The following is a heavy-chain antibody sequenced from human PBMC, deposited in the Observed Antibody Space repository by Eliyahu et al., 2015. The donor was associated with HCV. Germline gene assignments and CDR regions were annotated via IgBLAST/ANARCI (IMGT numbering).Heavy chain of an antibody. CDR3: AKGGDYGGDYYFDY. J-gene: IGHJ4*02. CDR2: ISYDGSNK. D-gene: IGHD4-17*01. V-gene: IGHV3-30*18. Sequence: GKGLEWVAVISYDGSNKYYADSVKGRFTISRDNSKNTLYLQMNSLRAEDTAVYYCAKGGDYGGDYYFDYWGQGTLVTVSS.